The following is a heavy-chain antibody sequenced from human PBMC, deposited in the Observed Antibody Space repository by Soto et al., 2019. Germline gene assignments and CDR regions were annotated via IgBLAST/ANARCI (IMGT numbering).Heavy chain of an antibody. V-gene: IGHV4-31*03. J-gene: IGHJ5*02. CDR1: GGSISSGGYY. D-gene: IGHD2-2*01. CDR3: ARWDIGYCSSTSCYGNWFDP. Sequence: QVQLQESGPGLVKPSQTLSLTCTVSGGSISSGGYYWSWIRQHPGKGLEWIGYIYYSGSTYYNPSLKSRVTISVDTSKNQFSLKLSSVTAADTAVYYCARWDIGYCSSTSCYGNWFDPWGQGTLVTVSS. CDR2: IYYSGST.